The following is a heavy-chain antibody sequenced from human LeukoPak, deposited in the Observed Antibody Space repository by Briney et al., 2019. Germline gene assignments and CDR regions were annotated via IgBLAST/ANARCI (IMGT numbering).Heavy chain of an antibody. CDR2: ISSSSSYI. CDR1: GFTFSSYS. CDR3: ARALRDVVVPAANDY. Sequence: GGSLRLSCAASGFTFSSYSMNWVRQAPGKGLEWVSSISSSSSYIYSADSVKGRFTISRDNAKNSLYLQMNSLRVEDTAVYYCARALRDVVVPAANDYWGQGTLVTVSS. D-gene: IGHD2-2*01. V-gene: IGHV3-21*01. J-gene: IGHJ4*02.